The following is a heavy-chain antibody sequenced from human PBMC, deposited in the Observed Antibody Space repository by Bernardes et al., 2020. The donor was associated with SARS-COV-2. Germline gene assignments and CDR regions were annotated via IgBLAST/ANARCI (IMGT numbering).Heavy chain of an antibody. J-gene: IGHJ4*02. CDR2: IVTDTGSA. V-gene: IGHV1-18*04. D-gene: IGHD3-9*01. CDR1: GYTFTRHA. Sequence: ASVKVSCKASGYTFTRHAISWVRQAPGQGLEWLGWIVTDTGSATYAQNFQGRLSMTTDTSTRTVYMELTTLTSDDTAVYYCARALGGPLRYFDWFMDYWGQGTLVTVSS. CDR3: ARALGGPLRYFDWFMDY.